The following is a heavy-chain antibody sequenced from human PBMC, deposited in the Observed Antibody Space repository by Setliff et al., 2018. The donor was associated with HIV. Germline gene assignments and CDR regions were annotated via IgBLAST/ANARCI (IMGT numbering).Heavy chain of an antibody. Sequence: PSETLSLTCTVSGGSISSGDYDWSWIRQPPGKGLEWIGYIYYSGSTYYNPSLKSRVTISVATSKNQFSLKLSSVTAADTAVYYCARDLVPAMDGDAFDIWGRGTMVTVSS. CDR1: GGSISSGDYD. V-gene: IGHV4-30-4*08. CDR2: IYYSGST. CDR3: ARDLVPAMDGDAFDI. J-gene: IGHJ3*02. D-gene: IGHD5-18*01.